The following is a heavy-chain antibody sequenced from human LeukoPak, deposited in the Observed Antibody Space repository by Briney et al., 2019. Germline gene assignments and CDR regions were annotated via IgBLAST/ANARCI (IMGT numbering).Heavy chain of an antibody. Sequence: PSETLSLTCTVSGGSVSSYYWSWIRQTPGKGLEWIGYIYYSGSTNYNPSLKSRVTISVDTSKNQFSLKLSSVTAADTAVYYCARDPPDVEAFDIWGQGTMVTVSS. CDR1: GGSVSSYY. CDR3: ARDPPDVEAFDI. V-gene: IGHV4-59*02. J-gene: IGHJ3*02. CDR2: IYYSGST.